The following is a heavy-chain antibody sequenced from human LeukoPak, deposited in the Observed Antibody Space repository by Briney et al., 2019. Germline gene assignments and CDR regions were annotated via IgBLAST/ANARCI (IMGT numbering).Heavy chain of an antibody. J-gene: IGHJ4*02. Sequence: GGSLRPSCAASGFTFSSYGMSWVRQAPGKGLEWVSAISGSGGSTYYADSVKGRFTISRDNSKNTLYLQMNSLRAEDTAVYYCAKERRIVVAEDFDYWGQGTLVTVSS. CDR3: AKERRIVVAEDFDY. CDR1: GFTFSSYG. V-gene: IGHV3-23*01. D-gene: IGHD3-22*01. CDR2: ISGSGGST.